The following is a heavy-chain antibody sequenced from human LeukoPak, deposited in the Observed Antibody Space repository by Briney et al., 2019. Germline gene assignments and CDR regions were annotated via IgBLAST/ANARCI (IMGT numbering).Heavy chain of an antibody. CDR1: GFTFSDYA. Sequence: GGSLRLSCAASGFTFSDYAINWVRQAPGKGLEWVSSIRRGGVITYCAEFAKGRFTNPRDNPNNTLYLPMNSLRAEDTAVYYGVSRAGSPWGYFDDWGQGTLVTVSS. CDR2: IRRGGVIT. D-gene: IGHD7-27*01. J-gene: IGHJ4*02. V-gene: IGHV3-23*01. CDR3: VSRAGSPWGYFDD.